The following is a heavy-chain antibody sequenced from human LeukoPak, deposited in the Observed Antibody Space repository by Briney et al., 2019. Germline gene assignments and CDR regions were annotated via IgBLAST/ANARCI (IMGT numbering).Heavy chain of an antibody. Sequence: PSEPLSLPCTVSGVSLSPYYWLFIRQSPGKGLEWVAYISDCGTTNYKPSLNSRVNISSDISKHQVSLKLASVTAADTAVYYCSRDRRGGYYAFDIWGRGSMVTASS. D-gene: IGHD5-12*01. J-gene: IGHJ3*02. CDR1: GVSLSPYY. CDR2: ISDCGTT. V-gene: IGHV4-59*01. CDR3: SRDRRGGYYAFDI.